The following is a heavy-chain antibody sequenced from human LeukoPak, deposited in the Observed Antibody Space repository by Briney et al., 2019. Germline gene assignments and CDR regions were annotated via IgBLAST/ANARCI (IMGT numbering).Heavy chain of an antibody. V-gene: IGHV4-59*01. Sequence: MTSETLSLTCTVSGGSISSSYWSWIRQPPAKGLEWIGYIYYSGSTNYNPSLKSRVTISVDTSKHQFSLKLSSVTAADTAVYYCARSSSWYYFDYWGQGTLVTVSS. CDR2: IYYSGST. CDR3: ARSSSWYYFDY. J-gene: IGHJ4*02. CDR1: GGSISSSY. D-gene: IGHD6-13*01.